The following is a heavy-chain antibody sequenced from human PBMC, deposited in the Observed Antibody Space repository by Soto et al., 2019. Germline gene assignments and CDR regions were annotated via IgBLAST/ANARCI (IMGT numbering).Heavy chain of an antibody. CDR2: IWYDGSNK. CDR3: ARDYRPRLRTTLDY. CDR1: GFTFSSYG. D-gene: IGHD2-15*01. V-gene: IGHV3-33*01. J-gene: IGHJ4*02. Sequence: GGSLRFSCAASGFTFSSYGMHWVRQAPGKGLEWVAVIWYDGSNKYYADSVKGRFTISRDNSKNTLYLQMNSLRAEDTAVYYCARDYRPRLRTTLDYWGQGTLVTVSS.